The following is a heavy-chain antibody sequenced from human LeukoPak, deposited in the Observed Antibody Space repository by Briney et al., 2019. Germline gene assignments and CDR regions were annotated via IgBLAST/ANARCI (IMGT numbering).Heavy chain of an antibody. CDR1: GYTFTSYG. Sequence: ASVKVSCKASGYTFTSYGISWVRQAPGQGLEWRGWISAYNGNTNYAQKLQGRVTMTTDTSTSTAYMELRSLRSDDTAVYYCARDSITMIVVVITGGDYWGQGTLVTVSS. CDR2: ISAYNGNT. V-gene: IGHV1-18*01. D-gene: IGHD3-22*01. CDR3: ARDSITMIVVVITGGDY. J-gene: IGHJ4*02.